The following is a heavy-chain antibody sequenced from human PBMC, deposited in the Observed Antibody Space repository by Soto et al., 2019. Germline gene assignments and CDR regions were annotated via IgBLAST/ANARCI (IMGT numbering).Heavy chain of an antibody. J-gene: IGHJ4*02. D-gene: IGHD3-9*01. CDR3: SRDDSDWFFN. CDR1: GFTFSNYA. CDR2: ISGSGGST. V-gene: IGHV3-23*01. Sequence: PGGSLRLSCAASGFTFSNYAMSLVRQAPGKGLEWVSAISGSGGSTYYADSVKGRFTISRDDSKKTAYLQMNSLESEDTAVYYCSRDDSDWFFNWGRGTLVTVSS.